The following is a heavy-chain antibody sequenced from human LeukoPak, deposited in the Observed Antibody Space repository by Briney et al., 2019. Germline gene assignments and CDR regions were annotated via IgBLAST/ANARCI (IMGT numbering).Heavy chain of an antibody. J-gene: IGHJ4*02. CDR2: ISYDGSNK. V-gene: IGHV3-30*03. D-gene: IGHD3-16*02. Sequence: GGSLRLSCAASGFTFSSYGMHWVRQAPGKGLEWVAVISYDGSNKYYADSVKGRFTISRDNSKNTLYLQMNSLRAEDTAVYYCARAPNYDYVWGSYRYWYYFDYWGQGTLVTVPS. CDR1: GFTFSSYG. CDR3: ARAPNYDYVWGSYRYWYYFDY.